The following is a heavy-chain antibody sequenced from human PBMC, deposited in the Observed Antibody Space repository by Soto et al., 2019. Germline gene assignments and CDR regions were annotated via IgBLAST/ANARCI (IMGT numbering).Heavy chain of an antibody. J-gene: IGHJ6*02. D-gene: IGHD3-10*01. Sequence: SETLSLTCTVSGGSISSSSYYWGWIRQPPGKGLEWIGSIYYSGSTYYNPSLKSRVTISVDTSKNQFSLKLSYVTAAETAVYYCARLGDERGQSIWFGELSGGYYYYGMDVWGQGTTVTVSS. V-gene: IGHV4-39*01. CDR1: GGSISSSSYY. CDR3: ARLGDERGQSIWFGELSGGYYYYGMDV. CDR2: IYYSGST.